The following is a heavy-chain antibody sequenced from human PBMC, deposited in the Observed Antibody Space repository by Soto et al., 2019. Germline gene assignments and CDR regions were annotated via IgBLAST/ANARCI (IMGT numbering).Heavy chain of an antibody. CDR2: IIPILGIA. V-gene: IGHV1-69*04. Sequence: SVKVSCKASGGTFSSYTISWVRQAPGQGLEWMGRIIPILGIANYAQKFQGRVTITADKSTSTAYMELSSLRSEDTAVYYCARDTGYSGSWYWFDPWGQGTLVTVSS. D-gene: IGHD6-13*01. CDR1: GGTFSSYT. J-gene: IGHJ5*02. CDR3: ARDTGYSGSWYWFDP.